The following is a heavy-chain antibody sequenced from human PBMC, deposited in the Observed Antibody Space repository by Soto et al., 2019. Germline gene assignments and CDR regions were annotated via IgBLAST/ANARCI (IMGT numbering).Heavy chain of an antibody. Sequence: PSETQSLTCAVYGGSISDYYWSWIRQPPGKGLEWNGEIDHSGTTNYNPSLKSRATISVDTSKKQFSLKLSSVTAADTAAYYCAREVYVWGSYRYARDAFDIWGRGTVVTVSS. J-gene: IGHJ3*02. D-gene: IGHD3-16*02. V-gene: IGHV4-34*01. CDR3: AREVYVWGSYRYARDAFDI. CDR2: IDHSGTT. CDR1: GGSISDYY.